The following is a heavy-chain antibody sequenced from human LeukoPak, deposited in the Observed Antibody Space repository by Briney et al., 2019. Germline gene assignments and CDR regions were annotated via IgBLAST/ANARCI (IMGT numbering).Heavy chain of an antibody. CDR3: ARDQRKYSGSPDWFDP. Sequence: ASVKVSCKASGYTFTDYGLSWVRQAPGQGLEWMGWISAYNGNTNYAQNLQGRVTMTTDTSTSTAYMELRSLSSDDTAVYHCARDQRKYSGSPDWFDPWGQGTLVTVSS. D-gene: IGHD1-26*01. CDR1: GYTFTDYG. V-gene: IGHV1-18*01. J-gene: IGHJ5*02. CDR2: ISAYNGNT.